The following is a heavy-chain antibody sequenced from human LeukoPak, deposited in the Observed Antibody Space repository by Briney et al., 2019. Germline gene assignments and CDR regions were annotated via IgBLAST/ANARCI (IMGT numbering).Heavy chain of an antibody. Sequence: ASVKVSCKASGYSFTGYYIHWVRQAPGQGLEWMGRINPNRGGTNYAQKFQVRLTMTRDTSISTAYMELSRLTSDDTAVYFCARDLEALAAIDYWGQGTLVTVSS. CDR3: ARDLEALAAIDY. D-gene: IGHD2-15*01. CDR2: INPNRGGT. CDR1: GYSFTGYY. J-gene: IGHJ4*02. V-gene: IGHV1-2*06.